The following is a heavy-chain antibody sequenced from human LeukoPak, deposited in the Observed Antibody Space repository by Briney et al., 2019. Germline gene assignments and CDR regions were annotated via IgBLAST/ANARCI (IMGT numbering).Heavy chain of an antibody. CDR2: MNPNSGNT. Sequence: ASVKVSCKASGYTFTSYDINWVRQATGQGLEWMGWMNPNSGNTGYAQKFQGRVTITRNTSISTAYMELSSLRSEDTAVYCCARGRSSRFYDYWGQGTLVTVSS. CDR1: GYTFTSYD. CDR3: ARGRSSRFYDY. J-gene: IGHJ4*02. V-gene: IGHV1-8*03.